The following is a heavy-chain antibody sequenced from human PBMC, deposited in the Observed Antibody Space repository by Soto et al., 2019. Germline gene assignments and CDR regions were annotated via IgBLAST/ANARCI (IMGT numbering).Heavy chain of an antibody. J-gene: IGHJ6*02. V-gene: IGHV1-69*12. CDR3: ARGEGVLVPAGMGTGGYYYGMDV. D-gene: IGHD2-2*01. Sequence: QVQLVQSGAEVKKPGSSVKVSCKASGGTFSSYAISWVRQAPGQGLEWMGGIIPIFGTANYAQKFQGRVTMTAEELPGTVSMERCRLRAGDTGVYYCARGEGVLVPAGMGTGGYYYGMDVWGQGTTVTVSS. CDR2: IIPIFGTA. CDR1: GGTFSSYA.